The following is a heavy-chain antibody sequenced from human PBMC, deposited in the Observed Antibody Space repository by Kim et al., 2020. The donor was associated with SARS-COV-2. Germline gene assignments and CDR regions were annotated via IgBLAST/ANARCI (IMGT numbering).Heavy chain of an antibody. CDR1: GGSFSGYY. CDR3: ARASLAAAALDY. V-gene: IGHV4-34*01. J-gene: IGHJ4*02. D-gene: IGHD6-13*01. Sequence: SETLSLTCAVYGGSFSGYYWSWIRQPPGKGLEWIGEINHSGSTNYNPSLKSRVTISVDTSKNQFSLKLSSVTAADTAVYYCARASLAAAALDYWGQGTLVTVSS. CDR2: INHSGST.